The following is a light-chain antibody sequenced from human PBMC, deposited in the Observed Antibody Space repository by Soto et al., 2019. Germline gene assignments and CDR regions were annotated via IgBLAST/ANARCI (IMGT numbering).Light chain of an antibody. J-gene: IGLJ1*01. CDR3: SSWTSGATYV. CDR2: GNS. CDR1: SSNIGAGYD. Sequence: QSVLTQPPSVSGAPGQRVTISCTGSSSNIGAGYDVHWYQQLPGTAPKLLIYGNSNRPSGVPDRFSGSKSGNTASLTISGLQAEDEDDYYCSSWTSGATYVFGSGTKLTVL. V-gene: IGLV1-40*01.